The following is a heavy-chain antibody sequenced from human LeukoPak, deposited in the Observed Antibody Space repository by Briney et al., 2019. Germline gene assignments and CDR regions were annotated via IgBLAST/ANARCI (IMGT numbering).Heavy chain of an antibody. Sequence: SQTLSLTCTVSGDSISSGSFYWSWIRQAAGKGQEWIGRVSSSGRTTYNPSLKSRLTISITTSKNQFSLKLSSVTAADTAMYYCASARGDYDSSAYYYYYMDVWGKGTTVTVSS. CDR2: VSSSGRT. CDR1: GDSISSGSFY. J-gene: IGHJ6*03. D-gene: IGHD3-22*01. CDR3: ASARGDYDSSAYYYYYMDV. V-gene: IGHV4-61*02.